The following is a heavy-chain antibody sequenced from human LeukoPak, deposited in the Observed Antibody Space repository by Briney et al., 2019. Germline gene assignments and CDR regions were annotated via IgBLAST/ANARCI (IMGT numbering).Heavy chain of an antibody. CDR2: IYSDGTT. D-gene: IGHD1-26*01. CDR1: GFTVSSNY. CDR3: ARDLREHGVFDI. Sequence: GGSLRLSCAASGFTVSSNYMSWVRQAPGKGLEWVSEIYSDGTTYYAASVKGRFGISRDNSKNTVDLQMNSLRAEDTAVYYCARDLREHGVFDIWGQGTMVTVSS. J-gene: IGHJ3*02. V-gene: IGHV3-53*01.